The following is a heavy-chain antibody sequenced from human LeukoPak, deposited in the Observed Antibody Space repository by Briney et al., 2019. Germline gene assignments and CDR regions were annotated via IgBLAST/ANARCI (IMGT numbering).Heavy chain of an antibody. V-gene: IGHV3-30-3*01. CDR2: ISYDGSNK. J-gene: IGHJ6*02. CDR3: ARDQRPYYYYYGMDV. Sequence: TGRSLRLSCAASGFIFSSYAMHWVRQAPGKGLEWVAVISYDGSNKYYADSVKGRFTISRDNSKNTLYLQMNSLRAEDTAVYYCARDQRPYYYYYGMDVWGQGTTVTVSS. CDR1: GFIFSSYA.